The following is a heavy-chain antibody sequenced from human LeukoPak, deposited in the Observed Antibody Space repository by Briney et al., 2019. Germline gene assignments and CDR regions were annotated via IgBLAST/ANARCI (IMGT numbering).Heavy chain of an antibody. V-gene: IGHV4-59*01. D-gene: IGHD3-22*01. J-gene: IGHJ5*02. Sequence: KTSETLSLTCAVYGGSFSGYYWSWIRQPPGKGLEWIGYIYYSGSTNYNPSLKSRVTISVDTSKNQFSLKLSSVTAADTAVYYCARAHYYDSSGYYGYWFDPWGQGTLVTVSS. CDR1: GGSFSGYY. CDR2: IYYSGST. CDR3: ARAHYYDSSGYYGYWFDP.